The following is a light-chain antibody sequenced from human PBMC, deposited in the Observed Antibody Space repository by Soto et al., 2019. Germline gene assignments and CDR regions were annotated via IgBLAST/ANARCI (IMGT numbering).Light chain of an antibody. Sequence: DIVMTKSPDHLSGSLGERATINCKPXXRXXYSSNNENYLAWYQQKPGHPPKLLIYWASKREAGVPDRFSGSGSGTDLTLTISSLQTEDVAVYDCQQYYTTPWTVGQGTKVEIK. V-gene: IGKV4-1*01. J-gene: IGKJ1*01. CDR2: WAS. CDR3: QQYYTTPWT. CDR1: XRXXYSSNNENY.